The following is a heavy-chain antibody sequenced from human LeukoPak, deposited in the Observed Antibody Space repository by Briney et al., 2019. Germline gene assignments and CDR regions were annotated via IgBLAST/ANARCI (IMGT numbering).Heavy chain of an antibody. D-gene: IGHD2-2*01. CDR1: GGSFSGYY. V-gene: IGHV4-34*01. CDR3: ASSCSSTSCYVSPLWY. J-gene: IGHJ4*02. Sequence: SETLSLTCAVYGGSFSGYYWSWIRQPPGKGLEWIGEINHSGSTNYNPSLKSRVTISVDTSKNQFSLELSSVTAADTAVYYCASSCSSTSCYVSPLWYWGQGTLVTVSS. CDR2: INHSGST.